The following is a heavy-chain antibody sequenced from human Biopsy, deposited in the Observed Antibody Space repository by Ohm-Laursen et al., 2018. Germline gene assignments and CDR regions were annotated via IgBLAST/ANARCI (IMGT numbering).Heavy chain of an antibody. V-gene: IGHV4-39*01. CDR1: GGSISNNNYY. J-gene: IGHJ5*02. CDR3: ARDYDTSGYYYVS. D-gene: IGHD3-22*01. Sequence: GTLSLTCIVSGGSISNNNYYWGWIRQPPGKGLEWIGSIFYRGSTHYKPSLKRRVNISVDTSKNQFSLKLNSVTAADTAVYYCARDYDTSGYYYVSWGQGTLVTVSS. CDR2: IFYRGST.